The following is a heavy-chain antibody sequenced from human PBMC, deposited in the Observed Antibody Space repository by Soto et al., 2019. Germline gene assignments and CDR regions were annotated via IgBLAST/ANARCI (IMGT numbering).Heavy chain of an antibody. D-gene: IGHD3-3*01. Sequence: QLHLVQSGAVVKKPGASVTVSCSASGYPVTAYYMHWVRQAPGRGLEWMGGINPATGAAKYTQTFQGRVTMTSDTSTSTVFMELSGLTSADTAVFYWARGGGVGVAGSAAFEMWGQGTVVTVSS. CDR2: INPATGAA. V-gene: IGHV1-2*02. J-gene: IGHJ3*02. CDR3: ARGGGVGVAGSAAFEM. CDR1: GYPVTAYY.